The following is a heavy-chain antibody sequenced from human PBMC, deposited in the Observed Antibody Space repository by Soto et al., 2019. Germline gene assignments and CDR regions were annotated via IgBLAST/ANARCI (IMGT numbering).Heavy chain of an antibody. CDR3: ARSAQWDGFDP. Sequence: QVQLQESGPGLVRPSQTLSLTCTVSAGSISTINYYWSWIRQHPEKGLEWIGYISYSGSTFYHSSLKSRVTISLYTSNKQFSLTLTSVTAADTGVYYCARSAQWDGFDPWGQGTMVTVSS. CDR2: ISYSGST. CDR1: AGSISTINYY. V-gene: IGHV4-31*03. D-gene: IGHD2-8*01. J-gene: IGHJ3*01.